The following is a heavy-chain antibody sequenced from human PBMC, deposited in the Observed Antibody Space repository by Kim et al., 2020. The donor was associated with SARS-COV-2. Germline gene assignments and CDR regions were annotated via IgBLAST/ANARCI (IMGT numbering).Heavy chain of an antibody. Sequence: GGSLRLSCAASGFTFSDYYMSWIRQAPGKGLEWISYISESSTYTNFADSVKGRFTISRDNAKKSLYLHMNGLRADDTAVYYCARVVVGATDYYDYWGQGTLVTVSS. J-gene: IGHJ4*02. CDR2: ISESSTYT. V-gene: IGHV3-11*06. D-gene: IGHD1-26*01. CDR1: GFTFSDYY. CDR3: ARVVVGATDYYDY.